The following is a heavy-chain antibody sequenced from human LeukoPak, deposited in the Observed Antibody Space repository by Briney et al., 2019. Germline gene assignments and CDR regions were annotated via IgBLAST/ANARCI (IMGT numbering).Heavy chain of an antibody. CDR3: ARDVGGMTTEYYFDY. CDR2: ISSSSSYI. Sequence: GGSLRLSCAASGFTFSSYSMNWVRQAPGKGLEWVSSISSSSSYIYYAGSVKGRFTISRDNAKNSLYLQMKSLRAEDTAVYYCARDVGGMTTEYYFDYWGQGTLVTVSS. CDR1: GFTFSSYS. V-gene: IGHV3-21*04. J-gene: IGHJ4*02. D-gene: IGHD4-11*01.